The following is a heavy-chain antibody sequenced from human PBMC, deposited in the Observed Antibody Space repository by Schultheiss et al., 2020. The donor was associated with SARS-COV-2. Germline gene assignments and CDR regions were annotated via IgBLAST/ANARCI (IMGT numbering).Heavy chain of an antibody. CDR3: AKALYYYDSSGYYYYYGMDV. CDR2: ISSSGAAI. CDR1: GFTVSSNY. J-gene: IGHJ6*02. D-gene: IGHD3-22*01. Sequence: GGSLRLSCAASGFTVSSNYMSWVRQAPGKGLQWVSHISSSGAAITYADSVKGRFTISRDNAKNTLYLQMNSLRAEDTAVYYCAKALYYYDSSGYYYYYGMDVWGQGTTVTVSS. V-gene: IGHV3-11*04.